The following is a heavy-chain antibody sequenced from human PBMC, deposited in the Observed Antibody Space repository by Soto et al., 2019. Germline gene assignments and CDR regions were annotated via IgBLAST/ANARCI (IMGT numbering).Heavy chain of an antibody. CDR1: GYTFTSYG. D-gene: IGHD6-19*01. CDR2: ISAHNGNT. J-gene: IGHJ4*02. V-gene: IGHV1-18*01. Sequence: QVQLVQSGAEVKKPGASVKVSCKASGYTFTSYGFSWVRQAPGQGLEWMGWISAHNGNTNYPQKFQGRVTMTTETSTSTAYMELRSLKSDDTAVYFCARRSSGWFLGTGGFFDYWGQGSLVTVSS. CDR3: ARRSSGWFLGTGGFFDY.